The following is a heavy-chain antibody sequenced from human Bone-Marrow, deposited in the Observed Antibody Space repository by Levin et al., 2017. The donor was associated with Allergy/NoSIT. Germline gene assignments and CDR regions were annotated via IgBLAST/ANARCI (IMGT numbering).Heavy chain of an antibody. CDR3: ARRVCLGYCKGWFDY. Sequence: PSETLSLTCTVSGGSISSSSYYWGWIRQPPGKGLEWIGSIYYSGSTYYNPSLKSRVTISVDTSKNQFSLKLSSVTAADTAVYYCARRVCLGYCKGWFDYWGQGTLVTVSS. D-gene: IGHD3-22*01. CDR1: GGSISSSSYY. CDR2: IYYSGST. V-gene: IGHV4-39*01. J-gene: IGHJ4*02.